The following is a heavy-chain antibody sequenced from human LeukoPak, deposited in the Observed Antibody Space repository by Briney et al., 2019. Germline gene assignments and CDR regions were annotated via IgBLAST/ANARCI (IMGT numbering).Heavy chain of an antibody. J-gene: IGHJ4*02. D-gene: IGHD3-10*01. Sequence: GRSLRLSCAASGFTFSSYAMRWVRQAPGKGLEWVAVISYDGSNKYYADSVKGRFTISRDNSKNTLYLQMNSLRAEDTAVYYCAREGTMVRGVIHYWGQGTLVTVSS. CDR2: ISYDGSNK. CDR1: GFTFSSYA. CDR3: AREGTMVRGVIHY. V-gene: IGHV3-30*04.